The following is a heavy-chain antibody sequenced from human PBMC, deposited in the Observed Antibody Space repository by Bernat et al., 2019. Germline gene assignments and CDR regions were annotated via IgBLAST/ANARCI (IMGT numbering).Heavy chain of an antibody. D-gene: IGHD5-12*01. J-gene: IGHJ6*02. CDR2: IDPSDSYT. V-gene: IGHV5-10-1*03. CDR3: ARQRKGGYSGYDGYYYYYGMDV. CDR1: GYSFTSYW. Sequence: EVQLVQSGAEVKKPGESLRISCKGSGYSFTSYWISWVRQMPGKGLEWMGRIDPSDSYTNYSPSFQGHVTISADKSISTAYLQWSSLKASDTAMYYCARQRKGGYSGYDGYYYYYGMDVWGQGTTVTVSS.